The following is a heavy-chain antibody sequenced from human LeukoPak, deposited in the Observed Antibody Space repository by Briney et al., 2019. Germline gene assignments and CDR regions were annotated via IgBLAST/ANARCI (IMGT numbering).Heavy chain of an antibody. CDR3: TRAYPPLRTAAAGDL. V-gene: IGHV3-69-1*01. Sequence: GGSLRLSCSGSGFRFSDCDLNWVRQAPGKGLEWVSSNADLIKGRFTISRDNAKNSVYLQMNSLRDEDTAVYYCTRAYPPLRTAAAGDLWGLGTLVSVSS. CDR1: GFRFSDCD. J-gene: IGHJ5*02. D-gene: IGHD6-13*01.